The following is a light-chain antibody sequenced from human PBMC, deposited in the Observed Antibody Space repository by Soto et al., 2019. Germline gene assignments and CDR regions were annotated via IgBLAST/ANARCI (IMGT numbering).Light chain of an antibody. CDR3: SSYTSATPYV. J-gene: IGLJ1*01. CDR2: EVS. Sequence: QSALTQPASVSGSPGQSITISCTGTSSDVGDYNYVSWYQHHPGKAPKLIIHEVSDRPSGISNRFSGSKSGNTASLTISGLQAEDEADYYCSSYTSATPYVFGTGTKV. V-gene: IGLV2-14*01. CDR1: SSDVGDYNY.